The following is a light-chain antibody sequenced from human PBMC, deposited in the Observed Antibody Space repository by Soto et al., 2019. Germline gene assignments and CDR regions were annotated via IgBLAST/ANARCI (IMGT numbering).Light chain of an antibody. J-gene: IGLJ2*01. V-gene: IGLV2-14*01. CDR1: SSDVGGYNY. CDR2: DVS. CDR3: SSYTSSSVV. Sequence: QSVLTQPASVSGSPGQSITISCTGTSSDVGGYNYVSWYQQHPGKAPKLMIYDVSNRPSGVSNRFSGSTSGNTASLTISGLQAEDEADYYCSSYTSSSVVFGGGTKLTVL.